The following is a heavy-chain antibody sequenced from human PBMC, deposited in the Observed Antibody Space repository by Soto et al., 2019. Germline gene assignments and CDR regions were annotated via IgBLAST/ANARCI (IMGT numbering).Heavy chain of an antibody. V-gene: IGHV4-59*01. CDR3: ARADDSSGYSYYYYGMDV. D-gene: IGHD3-22*01. Sequence: QVQLQESGPGLVKPSETLSLTCTVSGGSISSYYWSWIRQPPGKGLEWIGYIYYSGSTNYNPSLKSRVTISVDTSKNQFSLKLSSVTAADTAVYYCARADDSSGYSYYYYGMDVWGQGTTVTVSS. CDR2: IYYSGST. CDR1: GGSISSYY. J-gene: IGHJ6*02.